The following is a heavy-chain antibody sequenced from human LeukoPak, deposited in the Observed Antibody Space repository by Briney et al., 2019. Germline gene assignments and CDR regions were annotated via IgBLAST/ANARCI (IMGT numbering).Heavy chain of an antibody. CDR2: ISSSGHST. V-gene: IGHV3-23*01. CDR3: ARDIEAAGLFLDY. CDR1: GFTFSGYA. Sequence: GGSLRLSCAASGFTFSGYAMSWVRQAPGKGLEWVSAISSSGHSTYYTDSVKGRFTISRDNAKNSLYLQMNSLRAEDTAVYYCARDIEAAGLFLDYWGQGTLVTVSS. J-gene: IGHJ4*02. D-gene: IGHD6-13*01.